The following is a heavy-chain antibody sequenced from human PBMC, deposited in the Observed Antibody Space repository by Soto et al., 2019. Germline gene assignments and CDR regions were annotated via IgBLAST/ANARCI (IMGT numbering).Heavy chain of an antibody. CDR1: GYTFTSYG. CDR3: ARYAEGWFDP. V-gene: IGHV1-18*01. CDR2: ISAYNGNI. Sequence: QVQLVQSGAEVKKPGASVKVSCKASGYTFTSYGISWVRQAPGQGLEWVGWISAYNGNINYAQKLQGRVTMTTDTSTNTAYMEVRSLSSEDTGVYSCARYAEGWFDPWGQGTLVTVSS. J-gene: IGHJ5*02. D-gene: IGHD2-2*01.